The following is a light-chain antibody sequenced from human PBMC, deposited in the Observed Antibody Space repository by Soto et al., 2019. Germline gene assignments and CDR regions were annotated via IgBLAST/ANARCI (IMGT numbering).Light chain of an antibody. CDR2: GDS. CDR1: RSNIGAGYD. V-gene: IGLV1-40*01. Sequence: QTVVTQPPSVSGAPGQGVTIPCSGSRSNIGAGYDVHWYQQVPGTAPKLLIYGDSNRPSGVPDRFSGSKSGTSASLAITGLQAEDEADYYCQTYDTSLRASVFGGGTKLTVL. CDR3: QTYDTSLRASV. J-gene: IGLJ7*01.